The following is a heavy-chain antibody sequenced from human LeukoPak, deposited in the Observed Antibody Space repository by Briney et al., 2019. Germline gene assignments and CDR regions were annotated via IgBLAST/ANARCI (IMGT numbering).Heavy chain of an antibody. CDR3: ASTMVRGVTNRLDY. Sequence: SETLSLTCTVSGGSISSYYWSWIRQPPGKGLEWIGYIYYSGSTNYNPSLKSRVTISVDTSKNQFSLKLSSVTAADTAVYYCASTMVRGVTNRLDYWGQGTLVTVSS. CDR2: IYYSGST. J-gene: IGHJ4*02. V-gene: IGHV4-59*08. D-gene: IGHD3-10*01. CDR1: GGSISSYY.